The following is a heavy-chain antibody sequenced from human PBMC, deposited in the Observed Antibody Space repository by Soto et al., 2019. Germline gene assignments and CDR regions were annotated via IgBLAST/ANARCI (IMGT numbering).Heavy chain of an antibody. CDR3: AGRSGSSDY. CDR2: ISYDEIDK. CDR1: GFTFSNYT. D-gene: IGHD3-10*01. J-gene: IGHJ4*02. V-gene: IGHV3-30*04. Sequence: GGSLRLSCAASGFTFSNYTMHWVRQAPGKGLEWVALISYDEIDKYFAEAVKGRFTISRENSKNTLYLQMDSLRAEDTAVYYCAGRSGSSDYWGRGTLVTVSS.